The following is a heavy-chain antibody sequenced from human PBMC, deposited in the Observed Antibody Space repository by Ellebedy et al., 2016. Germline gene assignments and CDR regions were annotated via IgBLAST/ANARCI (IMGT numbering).Heavy chain of an antibody. J-gene: IGHJ4*02. CDR3: VGGPDRSKLGY. CDR1: GFTVSSYL. V-gene: IGHV3-53*01. D-gene: IGHD1-26*01. CDR2: VCNSNGGENR. Sequence: GGSLRLSCAVSGFTVSSYLMSWVRQAPGKGLEWVSVVCNSNGGENRDYADSVKGRFTISRDNSKNMLYLQMNSLRAEDTAVYYCVGGPDRSKLGYWGQGTLVTVSS.